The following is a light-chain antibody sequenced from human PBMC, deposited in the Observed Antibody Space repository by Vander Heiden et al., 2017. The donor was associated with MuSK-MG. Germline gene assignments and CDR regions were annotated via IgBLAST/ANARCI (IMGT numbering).Light chain of an antibody. J-gene: IGKJ2*01. V-gene: IGKV1-39*01. CDR2: AAS. CDR3: QQSVSTPNT. CDR1: QSLTRY. Sequence: DIQMTQSPSSLSASVGDRVTITCRASQSLTRYLNWYQQKPGKAPKLLIYAASSLQSGVPSRFSGSGSGTDFTLTISMLQPEDFTTYFCQQSVSTPNTFGQGTKLEIK.